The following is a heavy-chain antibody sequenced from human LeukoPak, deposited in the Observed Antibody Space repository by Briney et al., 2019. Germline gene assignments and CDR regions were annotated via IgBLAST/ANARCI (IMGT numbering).Heavy chain of an antibody. D-gene: IGHD6-6*01. J-gene: IGHJ5*02. CDR1: GYSFTGYY. CDR3: ARDKASIAARGHWFDP. CDR2: IIPIFGTA. Sequence: SVKVSCKASGYSFTGYYMHWVRQAPGQGLEWMGGIIPIFGTANYAQKFQGRVTITADKSTSTAYMELSSLRSEDTAVYYCARDKASIAARGHWFDPWGQGTLVTVSS. V-gene: IGHV1-69*06.